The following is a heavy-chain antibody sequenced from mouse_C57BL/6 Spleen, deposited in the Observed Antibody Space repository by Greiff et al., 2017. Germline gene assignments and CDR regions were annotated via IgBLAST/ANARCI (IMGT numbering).Heavy chain of an antibody. CDR2: ISYDGSN. V-gene: IGHV3-6*01. J-gene: IGHJ1*03. CDR1: GYSITSGYY. Sequence: EVKLMESGPGLVKPSQSLSLTCSVTGYSITSGYYWNWIRQFPGNKLEWMGYISYDGSNNYNPSLKNRISITRDTSKNQFFLKLNSVTTEDTATYYCARAGPYWYCDVWGTGTTVTVSS. CDR3: ARAGPYWYCDV.